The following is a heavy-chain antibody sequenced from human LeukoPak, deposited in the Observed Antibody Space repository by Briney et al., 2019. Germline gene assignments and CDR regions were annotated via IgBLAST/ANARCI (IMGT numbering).Heavy chain of an antibody. D-gene: IGHD2-2*02. Sequence: SQTLSLTCTVSGGSISSGSYYWSWIRQPAGKGLEWIGRIYTSGSTNYNPSLKSRVTISVDTSKNQFSLKLGSVTAADTAVYYCARGVPAAIATDYWGQGTLVTVSS. CDR2: IYTSGST. J-gene: IGHJ4*02. V-gene: IGHV4-61*02. CDR1: GGSISSGSYY. CDR3: ARGVPAAIATDY.